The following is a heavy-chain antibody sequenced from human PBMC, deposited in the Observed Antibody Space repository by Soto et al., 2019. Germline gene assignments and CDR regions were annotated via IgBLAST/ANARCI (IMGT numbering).Heavy chain of an antibody. CDR3: ARGYYYGSGRPTPGGMDV. Sequence: QVHLVQSGAEVKKPGASVKVSCKASGYTFTNYDIKWVRQAPGQGLEWMGWISTYTGNTNYAQKLQGRVTMTTDTSTSTAYMELRSLRSDDTAVYYCARGYYYGSGRPTPGGMDVWGQGTTVTVSS. J-gene: IGHJ6*02. D-gene: IGHD3-10*01. CDR2: ISTYTGNT. V-gene: IGHV1-18*01. CDR1: GYTFTNYD.